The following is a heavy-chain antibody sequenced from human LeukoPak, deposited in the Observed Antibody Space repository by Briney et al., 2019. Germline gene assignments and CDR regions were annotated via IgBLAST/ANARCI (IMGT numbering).Heavy chain of an antibody. J-gene: IGHJ4*02. CDR3: ARREQEVSIVGVSYFGY. CDR1: GFTFSSYTM. D-gene: IGHD1-26*01. Sequence: PGGSLRLSCAASGFTFSSYTMSWVRQAPGKGLEWIGEIYHSGSPNYNPSLKSRVTISVDKAKNQFSLRLSSVHAADRAVYYCARREQEVSIVGVSYFGYWGQGPLVTVSS. CDR2: IYHSGSP. V-gene: IGHV4-4*02.